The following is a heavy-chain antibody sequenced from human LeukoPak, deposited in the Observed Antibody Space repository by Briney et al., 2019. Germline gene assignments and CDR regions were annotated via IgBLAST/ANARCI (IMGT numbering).Heavy chain of an antibody. CDR3: AKETKVGPKMMAYFQA. J-gene: IGHJ1*01. D-gene: IGHD1-26*01. CDR2: ISESGDKT. CDR1: GFTFSDYP. Sequence: GGSLRLSCGAFGFTFSDYPMTWVRQAPGKGLEWVSLISESGDKTYYADSVKGRFTISRDNSKNTLSLQMNGLTVEDTAMYYCAKETKVGPKMMAYFQAWGQGILVTVSS. V-gene: IGHV3-23*01.